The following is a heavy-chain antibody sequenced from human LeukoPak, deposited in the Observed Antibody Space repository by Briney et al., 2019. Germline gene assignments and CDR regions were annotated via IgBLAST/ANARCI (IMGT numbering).Heavy chain of an antibody. Sequence: GGSLRLSCAASGFTFSDYCMSWIRQAPGKGLEWVSYISSSGSTIYYADSVKGRFTISRDNAKNSLYLQMNSLRAEDTAVYYCARDRANWGPHAFDIWGQGTMVTVSS. CDR1: GFTFSDYC. D-gene: IGHD7-27*01. CDR3: ARDRANWGPHAFDI. CDR2: ISSSGSTI. V-gene: IGHV3-11*01. J-gene: IGHJ3*02.